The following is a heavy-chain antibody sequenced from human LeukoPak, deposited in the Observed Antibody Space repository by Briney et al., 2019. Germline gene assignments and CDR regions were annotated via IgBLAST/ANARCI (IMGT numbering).Heavy chain of an antibody. D-gene: IGHD6-19*01. CDR1: GFTFSNYP. CDR2: ISSDGSDI. CDR3: ARVIPHSGWPGDH. J-gene: IGHJ4*02. Sequence: GGSLRLSCAASGFTFSNYPMPWVRQAPGKGLEWVAIISSDGSDIYYADSVKGRFTISRDNSKNTLYLQIKSLTTEDTAVYYCARVIPHSGWPGDHWGQGTLVTVSS. V-gene: IGHV3-30*04.